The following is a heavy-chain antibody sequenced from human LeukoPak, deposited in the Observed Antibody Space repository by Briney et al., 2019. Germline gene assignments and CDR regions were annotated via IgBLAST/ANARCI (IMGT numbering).Heavy chain of an antibody. CDR1: GYTFTSYA. V-gene: IGHV7-4-1*02. CDR2: INTNTGNP. J-gene: IGHJ4*02. D-gene: IGHD6-13*01. Sequence: ASVKVSCKASGYTFTSYAMNWVRQAPGQGLEWMGWINTNTGNPTYAQGFTGRFVFSLDTSVSTAYLQISSLKAEDTAVYYCAKGQEEQGSWYYFDYWGQGTLVTVSS. CDR3: AKGQEEQGSWYYFDY.